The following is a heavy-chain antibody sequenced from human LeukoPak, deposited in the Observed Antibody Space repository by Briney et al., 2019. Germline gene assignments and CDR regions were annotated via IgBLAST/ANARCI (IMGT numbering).Heavy chain of an antibody. CDR1: GGSISRSNW. D-gene: IGHD6-6*01. V-gene: IGHV4-4*02. J-gene: IGHJ4*02. Sequence: PSGTLSLTCAVSGGSISRSNWWSWVRQPPGKGLEWIGEIYHSGSTNYNPSLKSRVTISVDTSKNQFSLKLSSVTAADTAVYYCARGQRWYSSSLNYWGQGTLVTVSS. CDR3: ARGQRWYSSSLNY. CDR2: IYHSGST.